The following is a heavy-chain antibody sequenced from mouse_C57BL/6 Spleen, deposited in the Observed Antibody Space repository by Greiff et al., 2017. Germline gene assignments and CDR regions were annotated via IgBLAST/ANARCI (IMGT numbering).Heavy chain of an antibody. CDR2: ISSGGSYT. V-gene: IGHV5-6*01. CDR3: ARQLLRYFDY. D-gene: IGHD1-1*01. Sequence: EVKLVESGGDLVKPGGSLKLSCAASGFTFSSYGMSWVRQTPDKRLEWVATISSGGSYTYYPDSVKGRFTISRDNAKNTLYLQMSSLKSEDTAMYYCARQLLRYFDYWGQGTTLTVSS. CDR1: GFTFSSYG. J-gene: IGHJ2*01.